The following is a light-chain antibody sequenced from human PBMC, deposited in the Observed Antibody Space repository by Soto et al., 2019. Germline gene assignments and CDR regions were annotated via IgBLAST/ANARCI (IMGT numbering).Light chain of an antibody. V-gene: IGKV3-20*01. Sequence: DTVLTQSPGTLSLSPGERATLSCSASQSVSSSDLAWYQQKPGQAPRLLIYGASSRATGTPDRFSGSGSGTDFTLTVSRLEPEDFAVYYCQQYGNSPTTFGQGTRLEIK. CDR3: QQYGNSPTT. J-gene: IGKJ5*01. CDR2: GAS. CDR1: QSVSSSD.